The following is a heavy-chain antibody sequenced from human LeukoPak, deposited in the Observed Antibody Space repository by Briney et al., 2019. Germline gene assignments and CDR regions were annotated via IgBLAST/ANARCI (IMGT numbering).Heavy chain of an antibody. J-gene: IGHJ5*02. CDR1: GFTFSSYA. Sequence: GGSLRLSCAASGFTFSSYAMSWVRQAPGKGLEWVSGISGSGGSTYYADSVKGRFTISRDNAKNSLYLQMNSLRAEDTAVYYCARDSHIAAAGIHRGRFDPWGQGTLVTVSS. CDR3: ARDSHIAAAGIHRGRFDP. D-gene: IGHD6-13*01. V-gene: IGHV3-23*01. CDR2: ISGSGGST.